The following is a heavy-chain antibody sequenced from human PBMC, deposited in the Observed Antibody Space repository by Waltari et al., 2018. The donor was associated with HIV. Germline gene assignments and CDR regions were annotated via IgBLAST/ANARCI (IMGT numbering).Heavy chain of an antibody. J-gene: IGHJ4*02. D-gene: IGHD3-3*01. V-gene: IGHV1-2*06. Sequence: QVQLVQSGTEVKQPGASVKVSCKASGYTFSDYFLHWVRQAPGRGLEWMGRIYPIRDGTNFAQKLNGRVTMTWDTSISTAYWEVSSLRSDDTAVYYCARDGHKYDQDFWGQGTLVTVSS. CDR2: IYPIRDGT. CDR3: ARDGHKYDQDF. CDR1: GYTFSDYF.